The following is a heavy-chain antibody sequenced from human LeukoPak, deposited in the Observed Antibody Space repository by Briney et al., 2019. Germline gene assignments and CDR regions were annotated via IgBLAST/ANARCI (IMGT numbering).Heavy chain of an antibody. J-gene: IGHJ5*02. CDR3: ARDALGYCSGGSCFPS. CDR2: IYHSGST. CDR1: GGSISSYH. Sequence: ASETLSLTCTVSGGSISSYHWSWIRQAPGKGLEWIGYIYHSGSTNYNPSLKSRVTISVDTTNNHFSLKLTSVLAADTAIYYCARDALGYCSGGSCFPSWGQGTLVTVSS. D-gene: IGHD2-15*01. V-gene: IGHV4-59*01.